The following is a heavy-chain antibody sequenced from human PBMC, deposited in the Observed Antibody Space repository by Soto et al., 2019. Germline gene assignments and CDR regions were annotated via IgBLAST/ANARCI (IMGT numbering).Heavy chain of an antibody. V-gene: IGHV3-64D*06. CDR3: VKSATIAVAGTDCFDY. D-gene: IGHD6-19*01. CDR1: RFTFSKYA. J-gene: IGHJ4*02. CDR2: ISSNGHST. Sequence: GGSLRLSCSASRFTFSKYAMHWVRQAPGKGLEYVSGISSNGHSTYYADSVKARFTISRDNSNKTVYLQMGSLRAEDTAVYFCVKSATIAVAGTDCFDYWGQGTLVTVSS.